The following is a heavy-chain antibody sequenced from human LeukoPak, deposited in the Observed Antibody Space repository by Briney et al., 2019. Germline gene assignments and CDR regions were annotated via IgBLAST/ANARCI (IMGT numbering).Heavy chain of an antibody. CDR3: AREKKTTGTREFDY. CDR2: TSGSGGST. J-gene: IGHJ4*02. V-gene: IGHV3-23*01. Sequence: PGGSLRLSCAASGFTFSSYAMNWVRQAPGKGLEWISATSGSGGSTYYADSVKGRFTISRDNSKNSLYLQMNSPRAEDTALYYCAREKKTTGTREFDYWGQGTLVTVSS. CDR1: GFTFSSYA. D-gene: IGHD4-11*01.